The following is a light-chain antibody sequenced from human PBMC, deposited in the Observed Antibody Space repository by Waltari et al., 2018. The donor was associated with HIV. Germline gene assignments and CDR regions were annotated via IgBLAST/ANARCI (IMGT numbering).Light chain of an antibody. V-gene: IGLV3-27*01. Sequence: SYELTQPASVSVSTGKTARSTCAGDALAQNYARWFQQKQGQAPLLVIYKDTERPSGIPERFSGSSSGTTVTLTISGAQVEDEADYFCYSAADKNVLFGGGTKLTVL. CDR1: ALAQNY. CDR2: KDT. CDR3: YSAADKNVL. J-gene: IGLJ2*01.